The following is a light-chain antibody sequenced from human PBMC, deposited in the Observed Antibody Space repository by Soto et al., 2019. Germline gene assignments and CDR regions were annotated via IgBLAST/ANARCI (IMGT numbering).Light chain of an antibody. J-gene: IGKJ4*01. Sequence: EIQMTQSPFTLSASVGDRVTIPCRASQSISSWLAWYQQKLGRAHRLLIYDASSLESGVPSRFSGSGYGTEFTLTISSLQPDDFATYYCQQYNTYSSLTVGGGTKVDIK. CDR2: DAS. V-gene: IGKV1-5*01. CDR3: QQYNTYSSLT. CDR1: QSISSW.